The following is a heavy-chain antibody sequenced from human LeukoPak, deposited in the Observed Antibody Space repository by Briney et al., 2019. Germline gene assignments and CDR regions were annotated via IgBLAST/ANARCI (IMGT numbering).Heavy chain of an antibody. CDR2: IYTSGST. Sequence: SETLSLTCTVSGGSISGYYWSWIRQPAGKGLEWIGRIYTSGSTNYNPSLKSRVTMSVDTSKNQFSLKLSSVTAADTAVYYCARVPHGETIFGVVLYWFDPWGQGTLVTVSS. CDR1: GGSISGYY. CDR3: ARVPHGETIFGVVLYWFDP. D-gene: IGHD3-3*01. V-gene: IGHV4-4*07. J-gene: IGHJ5*02.